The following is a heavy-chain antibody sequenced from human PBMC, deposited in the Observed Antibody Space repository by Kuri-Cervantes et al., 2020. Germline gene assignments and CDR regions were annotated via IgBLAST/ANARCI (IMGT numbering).Heavy chain of an antibody. CDR3: ARDTGSGWYHPYYFDY. CDR1: GYTFTGYY. V-gene: IGHV1-2*04. J-gene: IGHJ4*02. CDR2: INPNSGGT. D-gene: IGHD6-19*01. Sequence: ASVKVSCKASGYTFTGYYMHWVRQAPGQGLEWMGWINPNSGGTNYAQKFQGLVTMTTDTSTSTAYMELRSLRSDDTAVYYCARDTGSGWYHPYYFDYWGQGTLVTVSS.